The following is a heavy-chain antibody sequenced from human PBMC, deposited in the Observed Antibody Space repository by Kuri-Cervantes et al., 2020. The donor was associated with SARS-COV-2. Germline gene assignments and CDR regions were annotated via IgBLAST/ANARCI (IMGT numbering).Heavy chain of an antibody. D-gene: IGHD2-2*02. V-gene: IGHV3-7*01. CDR2: IKQDGSEK. CDR1: GFTFSSYW. J-gene: IGHJ4*02. CDR3: ASGGDCSSTSCYRAEDN. Sequence: GGSLRLSCAASGFTFSSYWMSWVRQAPGKGLEWVANIKQDGSEKYYVDSVKGRFTISRDNAKNSLYLQMNSLRAEDTAVYYCASGGDCSSTSCYRAEDNWGQGTLVTVSS.